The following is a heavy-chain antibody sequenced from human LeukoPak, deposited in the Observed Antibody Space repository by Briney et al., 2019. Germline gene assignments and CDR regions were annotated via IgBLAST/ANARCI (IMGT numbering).Heavy chain of an antibody. J-gene: IGHJ4*02. CDR1: EFTLSSDW. V-gene: IGHV3-74*01. CDR3: TTNFWYYVHRTGLQPY. CDR2: IHPDGSLP. D-gene: IGHD3-16*01. Sequence: GGSLRLSCAASEFTLSSDWMHWVRQVPGKGLVWVSRIHPDGSLPDYADSVKGRFTISRDNAKNTLSLHMASLRVDDTAIYYCTTNFWYYVHRTGLQPYWGQGTLVTVSS.